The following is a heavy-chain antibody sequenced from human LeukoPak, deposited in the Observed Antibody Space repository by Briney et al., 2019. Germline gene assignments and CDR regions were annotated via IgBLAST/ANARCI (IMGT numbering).Heavy chain of an antibody. J-gene: IGHJ4*02. Sequence: GASVKVSCKASGYTFTSYYMHWVRRAPGQGLEWMGIINPSGGSTSYAQKFQGRVTMTRDTSTSTVYMELSSLRSEDTAVYYCARGPRAPYYYGSGSYYPSPNKYYFDYWGQGTLVTVSS. CDR1: GYTFTSYY. D-gene: IGHD3-10*01. CDR2: INPSGGST. CDR3: ARGPRAPYYYGSGSYYPSPNKYYFDY. V-gene: IGHV1-46*03.